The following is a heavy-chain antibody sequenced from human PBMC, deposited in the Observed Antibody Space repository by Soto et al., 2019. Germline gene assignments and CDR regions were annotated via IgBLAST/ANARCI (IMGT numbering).Heavy chain of an antibody. CDR1: GGSISSYY. V-gene: IGHV4-59*01. CDR3: ARDYSSGYEPYFDY. D-gene: IGHD5-12*01. Sequence: PSETLSLTCTVSGGSISSYYWSWIRQPPGKGLEWIGYIYYSGSTNYNPSLKSRVTISVDTSKNQFSLKRSAMTAADTAVYYCARDYSSGYEPYFDYWGQGTLVTVSS. J-gene: IGHJ4*02. CDR2: IYYSGST.